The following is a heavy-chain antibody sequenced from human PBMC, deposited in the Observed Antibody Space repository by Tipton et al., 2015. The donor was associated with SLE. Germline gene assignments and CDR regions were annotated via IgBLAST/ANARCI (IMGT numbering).Heavy chain of an antibody. CDR1: GGSISSYY. D-gene: IGHD2-15*01. V-gene: IGHV4-59*12. CDR2: IYYSGST. CDR3: ARGLGVVVAVAFDI. J-gene: IGHJ3*02. Sequence: GLVKPSETLSLTCTVSGGSISSYYWSWIRQPPGKGLEWIGYIYYSGSTNYNPSLKSRVTISVDTSKNQFSLKLSSVTAADTAVYYCARGLGVVVAVAFDIWGQGTMVTVSS.